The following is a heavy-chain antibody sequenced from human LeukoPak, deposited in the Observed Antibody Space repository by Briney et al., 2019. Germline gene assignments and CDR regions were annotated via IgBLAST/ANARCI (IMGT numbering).Heavy chain of an antibody. CDR3: AKGGSITYSYNWFDP. J-gene: IGHJ5*02. D-gene: IGHD1-20*01. V-gene: IGHV3-74*01. CDR2: INSDGSST. Sequence: GGSLRLSCAASGFTFSSYWMHWVRQAPGKGLVWVSRINSDGSSTSYADSVKGRFTISRDNAKNSLYLQMNSLRAEDTALYYCAKGGSITYSYNWFDPWGQGTLVTVSS. CDR1: GFTFSSYW.